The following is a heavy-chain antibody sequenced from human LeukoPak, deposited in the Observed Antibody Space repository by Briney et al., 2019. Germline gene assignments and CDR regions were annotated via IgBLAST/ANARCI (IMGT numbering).Heavy chain of an antibody. Sequence: PGGSLRLSCAASGFTFSSYWMSWVRQAPGKGLEWVANIKQDGSEKYYVDSVKGRFTVSRDNAKNSLYLQMNSLRAEDTAVYYCARDYYYYYMDVWGKGTTVTVSS. CDR1: GFTFSSYW. V-gene: IGHV3-7*01. J-gene: IGHJ6*03. CDR2: IKQDGSEK. CDR3: ARDYYYYYMDV.